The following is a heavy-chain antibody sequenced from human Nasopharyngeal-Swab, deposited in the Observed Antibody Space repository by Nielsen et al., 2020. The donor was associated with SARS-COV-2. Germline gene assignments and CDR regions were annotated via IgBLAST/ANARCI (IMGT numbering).Heavy chain of an antibody. Sequence: GGSLRLSCAASGFIFSNYNMNWVRQAAGKGLEWVSYIGVTSSTRYYADSLRGRFTISRDNAKNSLYLQMNSLRAEDTAVYYCARGGSSWPHWYFDLWGRGTLVTVSS. D-gene: IGHD6-13*01. V-gene: IGHV3-48*04. CDR2: IGVTSSTR. J-gene: IGHJ2*01. CDR3: ARGGSSWPHWYFDL. CDR1: GFIFSNYN.